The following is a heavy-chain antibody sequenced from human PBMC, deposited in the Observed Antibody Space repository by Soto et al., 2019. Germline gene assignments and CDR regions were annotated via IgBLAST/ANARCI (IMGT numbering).Heavy chain of an antibody. J-gene: IGHJ6*03. Sequence: SETLSLTCAVYGGSFSGYYWSWIRQPPGKGLEWIGEINHSGSTNYNPSLKSRVTISVDTSKNQFSLKLSSVTASDTAVYYCARGRGPNFYYYYYYMDVWGKGTTVTVSS. CDR1: GGSFSGYY. CDR2: INHSGST. D-gene: IGHD3-10*01. CDR3: ARGRGPNFYYYYYYMDV. V-gene: IGHV4-34*01.